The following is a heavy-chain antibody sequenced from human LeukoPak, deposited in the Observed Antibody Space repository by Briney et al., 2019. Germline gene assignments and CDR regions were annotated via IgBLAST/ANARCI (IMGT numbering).Heavy chain of an antibody. V-gene: IGHV4-39*07. J-gene: IGHJ4*02. CDR2: INYSGST. CDR1: GCSISSYY. Sequence: SETLSLACTVSGCSISSYYWGWIRQPPGKGLEWIGSINYSGSTYYNPSLKSRVTILVDTSKNQFSLKLSSVTAADTAVYYCARDPASRIQLWLQGDYWGQGTLVTVSS. CDR3: ARDPASRIQLWLQGDY. D-gene: IGHD5-18*01.